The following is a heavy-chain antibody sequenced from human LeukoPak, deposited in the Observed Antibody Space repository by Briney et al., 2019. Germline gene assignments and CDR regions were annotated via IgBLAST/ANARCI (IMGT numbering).Heavy chain of an antibody. Sequence: GESLKISCKGSGYSFTSYWVGWVRQLPGKGLEWMGIIYRGDSNTRYSPSFQGQATISADKSISTAYLQWSSLKASDTAMYYCARRGSGYYFDYWGQGTLVTVSS. CDR2: IYRGDSNT. CDR1: GYSFTSYW. D-gene: IGHD3-22*01. CDR3: ARRGSGYYFDY. V-gene: IGHV5-51*01. J-gene: IGHJ4*02.